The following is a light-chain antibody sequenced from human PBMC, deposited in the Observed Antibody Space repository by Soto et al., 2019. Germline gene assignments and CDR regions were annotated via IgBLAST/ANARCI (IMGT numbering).Light chain of an antibody. J-gene: IGKJ1*01. Sequence: DSHITQSRSTFPAHVGDGVTITCRASQTLSKWLAWYQQKPERPPKLLIYKASSLQSGVPSRFSGSGSGTESTLTISSLQPDDFATYYCQQYNSHFWTFGQGTKVDI. CDR1: QTLSKW. CDR2: KAS. CDR3: QQYNSHFWT. V-gene: IGKV1-5*03.